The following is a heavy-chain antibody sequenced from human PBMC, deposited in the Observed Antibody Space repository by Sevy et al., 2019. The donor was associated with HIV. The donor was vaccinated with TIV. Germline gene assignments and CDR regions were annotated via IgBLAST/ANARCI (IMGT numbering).Heavy chain of an antibody. D-gene: IGHD5-18*01. V-gene: IGHV3-30*18. CDR1: GFTFSSYG. J-gene: IGHJ4*02. Sequence: GGSLRLSCAASGFTFSSYGMHWVRQAPGKGLEWVAVISYDGSNKYYADSVKGRFTISRDNSKNTLYLQMNSLRAEDTAVYYCAKGIGYSYGSYYSDYWGQGTLVTVSS. CDR3: AKGIGYSYGSYYSDY. CDR2: ISYDGSNK.